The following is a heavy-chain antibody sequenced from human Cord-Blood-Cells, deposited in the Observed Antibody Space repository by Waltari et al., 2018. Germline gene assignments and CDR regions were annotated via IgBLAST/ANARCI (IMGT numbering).Heavy chain of an antibody. Sequence: EVQLVQSGAEVKKPGESLKISCKGSGYSFTSYWIGWVRQMPGKGLEWMGFIYPGDSDTSASPSFQGQVTIAADKSISTAYLQWSSLKASDTAMYYCARHAMSYSGSYYALDYWGQGTLVTVSS. J-gene: IGHJ4*02. V-gene: IGHV5-51*01. D-gene: IGHD1-26*01. CDR1: GYSFTSYW. CDR2: IYPGDSDT. CDR3: ARHAMSYSGSYYALDY.